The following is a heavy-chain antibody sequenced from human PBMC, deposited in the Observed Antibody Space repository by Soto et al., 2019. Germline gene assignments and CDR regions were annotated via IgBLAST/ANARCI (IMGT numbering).Heavy chain of an antibody. J-gene: IGHJ6*02. Sequence: SVKVSCKSSGGTFDNFIMNWVRQTPGRGLEWMEGIVPMLGTPTYAEKFKGRVTISATGSTSTMYMEVTSLRSEDTAIYYCARNGTYSSSLSQYSGMDVWGQGTTVTVSS. CDR1: GGTFDNFI. V-gene: IGHV1-69*13. D-gene: IGHD1-26*01. CDR2: IVPMLGTP. CDR3: ARNGTYSSSLSQYSGMDV.